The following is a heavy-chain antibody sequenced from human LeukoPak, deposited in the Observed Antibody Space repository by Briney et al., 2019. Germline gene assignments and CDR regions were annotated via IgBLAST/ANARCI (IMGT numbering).Heavy chain of an antibody. Sequence: GRSLRLSCAGSGFTFNRYGMHWVRQAPGKGLEWVSLIWYDGSNKAYVDSVKGRFTVSRDNSKNTLDLQMNSLRAEETAVYYCGRGSLVGSSDELDYWGQGTLVSVSS. CDR2: IWYDGSNK. CDR1: GFTFNRYG. CDR3: GRGSLVGSSDELDY. V-gene: IGHV3-33*01. J-gene: IGHJ4*02. D-gene: IGHD3-22*01.